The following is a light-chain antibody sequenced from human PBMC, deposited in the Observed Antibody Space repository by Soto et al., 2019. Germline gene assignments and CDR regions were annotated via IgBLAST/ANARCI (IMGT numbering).Light chain of an antibody. Sequence: EIVMTQSPATLSVSPGERATLSCRASESVSSNLAWYQQKPGQAPRLLIYGASTRATGIPARISGSGPGTEFTLTISSLQSEDFAVYYCQQYNKWRTVGQGTKVDIK. V-gene: IGKV3-15*01. J-gene: IGKJ1*01. CDR1: ESVSSN. CDR3: QQYNKWRT. CDR2: GAS.